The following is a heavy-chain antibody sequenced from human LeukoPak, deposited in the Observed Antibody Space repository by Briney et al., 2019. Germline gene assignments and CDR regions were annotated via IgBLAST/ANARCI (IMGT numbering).Heavy chain of an antibody. CDR3: ARLCGGDCYSEVGSDY. CDR1: GYSISSGYY. V-gene: IGHV4-38-2*02. J-gene: IGHJ4*02. CDR2: IYHSGST. D-gene: IGHD2-21*02. Sequence: PSETLSLTCTVSGYSISSGYYWGWIRQPPGEGLEWIGRIYHSGSTYYNPSLKSRVTISVDTSKNHFSLKLSSVTAADTAVYYCARLCGGDCYSEVGSDYWGQGTLVTVSS.